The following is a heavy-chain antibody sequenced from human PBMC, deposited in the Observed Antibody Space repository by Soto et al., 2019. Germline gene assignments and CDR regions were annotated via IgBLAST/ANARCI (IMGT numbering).Heavy chain of an antibody. CDR1: GGSISAINYC. CDR2: IYYRGDT. CDR3: ASLQVPGNFDY. Sequence: PLEIQPLTRNVFGGSISAINYCWALVRQAPGKGLEWIANIYYRGDTYYHPSLRTRLTVSVDTSKNQSSLRLTSLTAADTAMYFCASLQVPGNFDYWGQGTLVTVSS. D-gene: IGHD6-13*01. J-gene: IGHJ4*02. V-gene: IGHV4-39*01.